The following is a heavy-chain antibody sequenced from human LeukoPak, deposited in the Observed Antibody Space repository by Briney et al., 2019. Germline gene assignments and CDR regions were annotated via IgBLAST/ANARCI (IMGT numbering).Heavy chain of an antibody. J-gene: IGHJ4*02. V-gene: IGHV3-74*01. CDR1: GFSFSGHW. D-gene: IGHD6-6*01. CDR3: ARGPNSNWSGLDF. CDR2: ISPTGSTT. Sequence: GGSLRLSCTASGFSFSGHWMHWARQLPGKGLVWVSRISPTGSTTSYADSVKGRFTVSRDNAKNTLYLQVNNLRAEDTAVYYCARGPNSNWSGLDFWGQGTLLAVSS.